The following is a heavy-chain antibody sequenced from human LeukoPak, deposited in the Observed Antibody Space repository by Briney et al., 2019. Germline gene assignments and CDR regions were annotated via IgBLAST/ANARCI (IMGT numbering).Heavy chain of an antibody. CDR3: ARALMTTVTTKRVSWFDP. CDR2: IYYSGST. CDR1: GGSISSYY. J-gene: IGHJ5*02. Sequence: SETLFLTCTVSGGSISSYYWSWIRQPPGKGLEWIGYIYYSGSTNYNPSLKSRVTISVDTSKNQFSLKLSSVTAADTAVYYCARALMTTVTTKRVSWFDPWGQGTLVTVSS. V-gene: IGHV4-59*01. D-gene: IGHD4-17*01.